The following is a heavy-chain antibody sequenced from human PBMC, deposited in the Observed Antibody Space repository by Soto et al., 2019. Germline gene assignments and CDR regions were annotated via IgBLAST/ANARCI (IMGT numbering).Heavy chain of an antibody. J-gene: IGHJ4*02. CDR2: ISAYNGNT. Sequence: ASVKVSCKASGYTFTSYGISWVRQAPGQGLEWMGWISAYNGNTNYAQKLQGRVTMTTDTSTSTAYMELRSLRSDDTAVYYCARVPPTYYYDSSGYYGFDYWGQGTLVTAPQ. V-gene: IGHV1-18*01. CDR3: ARVPPTYYYDSSGYYGFDY. CDR1: GYTFTSYG. D-gene: IGHD3-22*01.